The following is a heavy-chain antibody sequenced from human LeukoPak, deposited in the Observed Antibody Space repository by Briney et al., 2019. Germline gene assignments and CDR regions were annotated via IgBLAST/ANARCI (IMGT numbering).Heavy chain of an antibody. V-gene: IGHV1-46*01. CDR3: ARDYYYGSGSDF. CDR2: ISPSGAST. Sequence: GASVKVSCKAFGYTFTSNYMHWVRQAPGQGPEWMGVISPSGASTTYAQKFQGRVTMTTDTSTSTAYMELRSLRSDDTAVYYCARDYYYGSGSDFWGQGTLVTVSS. CDR1: GYTFTSNY. J-gene: IGHJ4*02. D-gene: IGHD3-10*01.